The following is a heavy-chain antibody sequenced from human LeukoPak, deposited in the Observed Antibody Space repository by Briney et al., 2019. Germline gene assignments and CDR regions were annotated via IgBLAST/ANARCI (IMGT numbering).Heavy chain of an antibody. Sequence: SETLSLTCTVSARSISSYYGSWIRQPAGKGLEWIGRIYTSGSTNYTPSGKSRVTTSVDKSKNQSSLKLSSVTAADTVVYYCARLSRSGYYMDVWGKGTTVTVSS. CDR2: IYTSGST. CDR3: ARLSRSGYYMDV. J-gene: IGHJ6*03. D-gene: IGHD3-3*01. CDR1: ARSISSYY. V-gene: IGHV4-4*07.